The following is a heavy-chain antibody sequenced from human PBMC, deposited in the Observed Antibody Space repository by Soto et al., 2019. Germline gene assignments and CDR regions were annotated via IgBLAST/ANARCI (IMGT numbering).Heavy chain of an antibody. CDR3: ARWDYDFWSGYPYYYYMDV. CDR1: GGSISSYY. CDR2: IYYSGST. Sequence: SETLSLTCTVSGGSISSYYWSWIRQPPGKGLEWIGYIYYSGSTNYNPSLKSRVTISVDTSKNQFSLRLSSVTAADTAVYYCARWDYDFWSGYPYYYYMDVWGKGTTVTVSS. D-gene: IGHD3-3*01. V-gene: IGHV4-59*08. J-gene: IGHJ6*03.